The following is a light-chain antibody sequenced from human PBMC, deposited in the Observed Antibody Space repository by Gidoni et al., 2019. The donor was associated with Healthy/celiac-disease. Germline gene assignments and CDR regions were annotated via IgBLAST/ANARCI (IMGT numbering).Light chain of an antibody. CDR1: QSVSSSY. V-gene: IGKV3-20*01. CDR3: QQYGSSSWT. CDR2: GAS. J-gene: IGKJ1*01. Sequence: EIVLTQSSGTLSLSPGERATLSCRASQSVSSSYLAWYQQKPGQAPRLLIYGASSRATGITGRFSGGGSGTDFTLTISRLEPEDFAVYYCQQYGSSSWTFXQXTKVEIK.